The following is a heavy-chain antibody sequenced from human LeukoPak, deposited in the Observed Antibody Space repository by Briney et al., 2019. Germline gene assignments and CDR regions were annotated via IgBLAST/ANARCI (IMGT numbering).Heavy chain of an antibody. V-gene: IGHV4-39*07. Sequence: ETLSLTCTVSGGSISSSSYYWGWIRQPPGKGLEWIGSIYYSGSAYYNPSLKSRVTISVDTSKNQFSLKLSSVTAADTAVYYCARDASMSIVVVTHNWFDPWGQGTLVTVSS. J-gene: IGHJ5*02. CDR3: ARDASMSIVVVTHNWFDP. CDR2: IYYSGSA. CDR1: GGSISSSSYY. D-gene: IGHD3-22*01.